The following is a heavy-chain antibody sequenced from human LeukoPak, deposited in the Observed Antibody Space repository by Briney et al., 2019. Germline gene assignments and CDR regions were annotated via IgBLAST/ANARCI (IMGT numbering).Heavy chain of an antibody. Sequence: SGGSLRLSCAASGFTFSSYEMNWVRQAPGKGREWVSYISSSGSTIYYADSMKGRFTISRDNAKNSLYLQMNSLRDEDTAVYYCARARTRAWIQLWTLDYWGQGTLVTVSS. J-gene: IGHJ4*02. CDR2: ISSSGSTI. CDR3: ARARTRAWIQLWTLDY. D-gene: IGHD5-18*01. V-gene: IGHV3-48*03. CDR1: GFTFSSYE.